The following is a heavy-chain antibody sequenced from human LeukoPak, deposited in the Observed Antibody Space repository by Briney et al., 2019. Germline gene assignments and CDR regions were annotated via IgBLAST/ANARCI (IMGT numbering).Heavy chain of an antibody. V-gene: IGHV4-4*07. CDR1: GGSISSYY. D-gene: IGHD3-10*01. J-gene: IGHJ4*02. Sequence: SETLSLTCTVSGGSISSYYWSWIRQPAGKGLEWIGRIYTSGSTNYNPSLKSRVTMSVDTSKNQFSLKLSSVTAADTAVYYCAREGSYYYGSGSPYYFDYWGQGTLVTVSS. CDR3: AREGSYYYGSGSPYYFDY. CDR2: IYTSGST.